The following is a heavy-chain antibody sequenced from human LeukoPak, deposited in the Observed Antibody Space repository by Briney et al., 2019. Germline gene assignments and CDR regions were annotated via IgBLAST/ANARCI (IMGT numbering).Heavy chain of an antibody. CDR2: INAGDGNT. J-gene: IGHJ4*02. Sequence: ASVKVSCKASGYTFTSYAMHWVRQAPGQRLEWMGWINAGDGNTKYSQKFQGRVTITRDTSASTAYMELSSLRSEDTAVYYCARTDPHSGYDGSNFDYWGRGTLVTVSS. V-gene: IGHV1-3*01. CDR1: GYTFTSYA. D-gene: IGHD5-12*01. CDR3: ARTDPHSGYDGSNFDY.